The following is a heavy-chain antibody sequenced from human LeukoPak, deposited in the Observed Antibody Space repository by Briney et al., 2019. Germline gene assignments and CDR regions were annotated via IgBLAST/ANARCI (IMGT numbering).Heavy chain of an antibody. CDR2: IIPIFGTA. J-gene: IGHJ4*02. D-gene: IGHD5-12*01. CDR3: ARAMSGYDQTLDY. V-gene: IGHV1-69*13. CDR1: GGSFSSYA. Sequence: SVKVSCKASGGSFSSYAISWVRQAPGQGLEWMGGIIPIFGTANYAQKFQGRVTITADESTSTAYMELSSLRSEDTAVYYCARAMSGYDQTLDYWGQGPWSPSPQ.